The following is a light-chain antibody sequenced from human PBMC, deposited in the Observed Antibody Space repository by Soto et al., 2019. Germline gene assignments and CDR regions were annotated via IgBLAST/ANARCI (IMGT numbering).Light chain of an antibody. J-gene: IGLJ2*01. CDR2: DVT. CDR3: SSYTGSSTSVI. Sequence: QSARTQPASVSGSPGQSITMSCTGTGSDNGGYNYVSWYQQHPGKAPKLMIYDVTNRPSGVSNRFSGSKSGNTASLTISGLQAEDEADYYCSSYTGSSTSVIFGGGTKLTVL. CDR1: GSDNGGYNY. V-gene: IGLV2-14*03.